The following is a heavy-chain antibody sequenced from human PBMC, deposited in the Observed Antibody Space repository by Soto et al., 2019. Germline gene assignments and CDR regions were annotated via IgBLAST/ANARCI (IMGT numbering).Heavy chain of an antibody. CDR3: ARAKFADYGDYDWGWSGYFDY. CDR1: GGSISSGDYY. V-gene: IGHV4-30-4*01. D-gene: IGHD4-17*01. CDR2: IYYSGST. J-gene: IGHJ4*02. Sequence: SETLSLTCTVSGGSISSGDYYWSWIRQPPGKGLEWIGYIYYSGSTYYNPSLKSRVTISVDTSKNQFSLKLSSVTAADTAVYYCARAKFADYGDYDWGWSGYFDYWGQGTLVTVSS.